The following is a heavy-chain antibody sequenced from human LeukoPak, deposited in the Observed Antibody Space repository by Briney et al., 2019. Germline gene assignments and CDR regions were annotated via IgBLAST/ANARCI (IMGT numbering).Heavy chain of an antibody. J-gene: IGHJ4*02. V-gene: IGHV3-30*04. CDR1: GFTFSSYA. CDR2: ISYDGSNK. D-gene: IGHD2-21*02. CDR3: ARGPHIVVVTAGGLDY. Sequence: GGSLRLSCAASGFTFSSYAMHWVRQAPGKGLEWVAVISYDGSNKYYADSVKGRFTISRDNSKNTLYLQMNSLRAGDTAVYYCARGPHIVVVTAGGLDYWGQGTLVTVSS.